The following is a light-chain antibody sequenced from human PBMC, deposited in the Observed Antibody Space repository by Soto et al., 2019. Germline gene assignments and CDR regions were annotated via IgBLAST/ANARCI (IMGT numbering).Light chain of an antibody. J-gene: IGKJ2*01. Sequence: EIVLTQSPATLSLSPGERATLSCRASQSVSSYLAWYQQKPGQAPRLLIYDASNRATSIPARFSGSGSGTDFTLTISSLEPEDVAVYYCQQRSNWLYTFGQGTKLEIK. V-gene: IGKV3-11*01. CDR2: DAS. CDR3: QQRSNWLYT. CDR1: QSVSSY.